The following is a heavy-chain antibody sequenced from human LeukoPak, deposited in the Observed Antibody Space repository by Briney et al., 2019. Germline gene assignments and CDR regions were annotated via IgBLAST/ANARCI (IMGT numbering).Heavy chain of an antibody. V-gene: IGHV3-7*01. CDR3: AGGQGWHFDL. Sequence: GGCLRLSCAASGITFSSLWMSWFRQAPGKGLEWVADIIQDGSEEHYVASVKGRFTISRDSTSLFLQMNSLRAEDTAVYYCAGGQGWHFDLWGRGTLITVSS. CDR1: GITFSSLW. J-gene: IGHJ2*01. CDR2: IIQDGSEE. D-gene: IGHD2-15*01.